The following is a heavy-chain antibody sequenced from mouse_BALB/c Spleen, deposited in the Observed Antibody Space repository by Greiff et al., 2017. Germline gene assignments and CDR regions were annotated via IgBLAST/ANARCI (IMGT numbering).Heavy chain of an antibody. D-gene: IGHD2-1*01. CDR1: GYSITSDYA. CDR2: ISYSGST. CDR3: ARGNYGNYRGFAY. V-gene: IGHV3-2*02. Sequence: EVHLVESGPGLVKPSQSLSLTCTVTGYSITSDYAWNWIRQFPGNKLEWMGYISYSGSTSYNPSLKSRISITRDTSKNQFFLQLNSVTTEDTATYYCARGNYGNYRGFAYWGQGTLVTVSA. J-gene: IGHJ3*01.